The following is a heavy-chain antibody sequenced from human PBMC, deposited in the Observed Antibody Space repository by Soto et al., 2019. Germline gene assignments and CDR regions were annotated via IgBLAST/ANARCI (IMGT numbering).Heavy chain of an antibody. J-gene: IGHJ6*02. V-gene: IGHV1-18*04. D-gene: IGHD3-9*01. CDR1: GYTFTGYY. Sequence: GASVKVSCKASGYTFTGYYMHWVRQAPGQGLEWMGWISAYNGNTNYAQKLQGRVTMTTDTSTSTAYMELRSLRSDDTAVYYCATGYYSSSEYYYGMDVWGQGTTVTVSS. CDR3: ATGYYSSSEYYYGMDV. CDR2: ISAYNGNT.